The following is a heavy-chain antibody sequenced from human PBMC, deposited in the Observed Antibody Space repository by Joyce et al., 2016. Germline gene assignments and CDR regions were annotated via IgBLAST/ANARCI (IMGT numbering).Heavy chain of an antibody. V-gene: IGHV3-23*01. Sequence: PGKGLEWVSAISGSCTSTYYADSVKGRFTIARDNSKNTLYLQMNSLRAEDTAVYYCAKALSPYYDYIWGSYLDAFDIWGQGTMVTVSS. D-gene: IGHD3-16*02. CDR3: AKALSPYYDYIWGSYLDAFDI. CDR2: ISGSCTST. J-gene: IGHJ3*02.